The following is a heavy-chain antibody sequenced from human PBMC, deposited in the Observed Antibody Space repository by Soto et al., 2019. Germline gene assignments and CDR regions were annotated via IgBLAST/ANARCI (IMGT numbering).Heavy chain of an antibody. J-gene: IGHJ5*02. D-gene: IGHD2-8*01. CDR2: ISAYNGNT. V-gene: IGHV1-18*04. CDR3: ARASCLYCTNGVCPRRDWFEP. CDR1: GYTFTSYG. Sequence: QVQLVQSGAEVKKPGGSVKVSCKASGYTFTSYGISRVRQEPGQALEWMGGISAYNGNTNYSQKLLGRVTMTRDTSTSTAYMELRSLRSDDTAVYYCARASCLYCTNGVCPRRDWFEPWGQGTLVTVSS.